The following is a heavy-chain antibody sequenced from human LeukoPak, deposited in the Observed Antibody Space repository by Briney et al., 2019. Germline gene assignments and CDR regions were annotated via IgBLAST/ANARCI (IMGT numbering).Heavy chain of an antibody. CDR2: ISSSGSAI. Sequence: GGSLRLSCAASGFTFSRYTMSWVRQAPEKGLEWISYISSSGSAIYYADSVKGRFTISRDNAKNSLYLQMNSLRAEDMAVYYCARVTYSTSPTPFDYWGQGTLVTVSS. J-gene: IGHJ4*02. CDR3: ARVTYSTSPTPFDY. CDR1: GFTFSRYT. V-gene: IGHV3-48*01. D-gene: IGHD6-6*01.